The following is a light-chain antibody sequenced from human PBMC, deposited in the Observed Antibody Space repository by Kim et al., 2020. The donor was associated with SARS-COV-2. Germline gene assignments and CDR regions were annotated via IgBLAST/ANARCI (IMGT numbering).Light chain of an antibody. CDR2: YDD. V-gene: IGLV1-36*01. CDR1: SSNIGNNA. J-gene: IGLJ1*01. CDR3: AAWDDSLNGLYV. Sequence: QPVLTQPPSVSEAPRQRVTISCSGSSSNIGNNAVNWYQQLPGKAPKLLIYYDDLLPSGVSDRFSGSKSGTSASLAISGLQSEDEADYYCAAWDDSLNGLYVFGTGTKVNVL.